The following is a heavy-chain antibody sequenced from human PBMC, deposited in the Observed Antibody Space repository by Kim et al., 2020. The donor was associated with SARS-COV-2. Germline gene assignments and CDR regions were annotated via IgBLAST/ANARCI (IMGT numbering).Heavy chain of an antibody. Sequence: GGSLRLSCAASGFTFSSYAMHWVRQAPGKGLEWVAVMWYDGSNKYYADSVKGRFTISRDNSKNTLYLQMNSLRAEDTAVYYCAKGSHIVVGARAFDIWG. J-gene: IGHJ3*02. CDR2: MWYDGSNK. D-gene: IGHD2-21*01. CDR3: AKGSHIVVGARAFDI. V-gene: IGHV3-33*06. CDR1: GFTFSSYA.